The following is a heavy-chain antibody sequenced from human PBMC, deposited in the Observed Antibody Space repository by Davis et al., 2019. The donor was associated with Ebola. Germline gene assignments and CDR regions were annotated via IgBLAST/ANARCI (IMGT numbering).Heavy chain of an antibody. V-gene: IGHV4-39*07. Sequence: MPSETLSLTCTVSGYSISSGGYYWGWIRQSPGKGLEWIGEINHSGSTNYNPSLKSRVTISIDTSKNQFSLKLSSVTAADTAVYYCARDGEVGYNWFDPWGQGTLVTVSS. J-gene: IGHJ5*02. CDR2: INHSGST. CDR3: ARDGEVGYNWFDP. CDR1: GYSISSGGYY. D-gene: IGHD3-16*01.